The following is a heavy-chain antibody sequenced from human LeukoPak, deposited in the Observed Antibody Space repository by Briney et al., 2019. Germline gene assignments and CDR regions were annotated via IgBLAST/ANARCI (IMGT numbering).Heavy chain of an antibody. CDR1: GGSITSYY. CDR2: LYYSGST. V-gene: IGHV4-59*08. D-gene: IGHD1-26*01. Sequence: SETLSLTCTVSGGSITSYYWSWIRQPPGKGLEWIGYLYYSGSTNYNPSLKSRVTISVDTSKNQFSLKLSSVTAADTAVYYCARGLSGSYYNGLFDYWGQGTLVTVSS. J-gene: IGHJ4*02. CDR3: ARGLSGSYYNGLFDY.